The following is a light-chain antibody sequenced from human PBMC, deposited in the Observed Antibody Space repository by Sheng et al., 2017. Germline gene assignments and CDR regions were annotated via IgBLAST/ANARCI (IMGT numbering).Light chain of an antibody. CDR3: QAWDTSTVV. CDR2: QDR. CDR1: KLGNKY. J-gene: IGLJ2*01. V-gene: IGLV3-1*01. Sequence: SYDLTQPPSVSVSPGQTASITCSGHKLGNKYASWYQLQPGQSPILVIYQDRKRPSGIPERFSGSISGNTATLTISGTQPMDEADYYCQAWDTSTVVFGGGTKLTVL.